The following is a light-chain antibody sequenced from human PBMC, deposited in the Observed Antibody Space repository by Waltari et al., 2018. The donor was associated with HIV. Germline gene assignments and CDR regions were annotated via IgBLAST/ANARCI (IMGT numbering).Light chain of an antibody. Sequence: NFMLTQPHSVSESPGETVTISCTRSSGSIANYYVQWYQQRPGSAPTTVIYEDNKRPSGVPDLFSCSIASSSNSSSLTISGLKTEDEADYYCQSYYLSIVVFGGGTKLTVL. CDR1: SGSIANYY. J-gene: IGLJ2*01. V-gene: IGLV6-57*04. CDR2: EDN. CDR3: QSYYLSIVV.